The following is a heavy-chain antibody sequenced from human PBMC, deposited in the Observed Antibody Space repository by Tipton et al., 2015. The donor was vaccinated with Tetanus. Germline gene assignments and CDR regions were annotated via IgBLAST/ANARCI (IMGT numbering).Heavy chain of an antibody. D-gene: IGHD3-9*01. CDR3: ARDKTRYDVLTGYYPFDF. Sequence: SLRLSFAASGFIFSSYGIHWVRQAPGKGLEWVAYIGGSGRTIFYADSVKGRFTISRGNAKNSLFLQMNSLRAEDTAVYYCARDKTRYDVLTGYYPFDFWGQGTLVTVSS. V-gene: IGHV3-48*04. CDR2: IGGSGRTI. J-gene: IGHJ4*02. CDR1: GFIFSSYG.